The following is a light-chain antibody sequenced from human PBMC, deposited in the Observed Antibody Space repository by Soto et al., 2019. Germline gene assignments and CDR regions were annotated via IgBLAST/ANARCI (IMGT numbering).Light chain of an antibody. V-gene: IGKV3-20*01. CDR2: GSS. J-gene: IGKJ2*01. CDR1: QSVSNNY. Sequence: EVVLTQSPGTLSLSPGERATLSCRASQSVSNNYFAWYQQKPGQAPRLLIFGSSDRGTGIPDRFSGSGSGTNFTLAICRLVPEDFAVYYCQQYGSSPPYTFGQGTNLEIK. CDR3: QQYGSSPPYT.